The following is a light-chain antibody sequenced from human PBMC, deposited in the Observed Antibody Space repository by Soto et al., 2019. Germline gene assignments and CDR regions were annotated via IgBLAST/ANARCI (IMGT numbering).Light chain of an antibody. Sequence: DIRMTQSPSSLSASVGDRVTITCQASQDISNYLNWYQQKPGKAPKLLIYDASSLETGVPSRFSGSGSGTDFTFTINSLQPEDIATYYCQQYDNLPRTFGQGTKVEIK. J-gene: IGKJ1*01. CDR1: QDISNY. CDR3: QQYDNLPRT. CDR2: DAS. V-gene: IGKV1-33*01.